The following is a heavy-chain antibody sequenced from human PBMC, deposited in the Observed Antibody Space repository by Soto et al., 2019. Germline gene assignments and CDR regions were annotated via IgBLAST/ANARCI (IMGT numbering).Heavy chain of an antibody. CDR1: GGTFSSYT. Sequence: QVPRVQSGAEVKKPGSSVKVSCKASGGTFSSYTISWVRQAPGQGLEWMGRIIPILGIANYAQKFQGRVTITADKSTSTAYMELSSLRSEDTAVYYCARDSDYYGSGSFVYWGQGTLVTVSS. CDR3: ARDSDYYGSGSFVY. D-gene: IGHD3-10*01. J-gene: IGHJ4*02. V-gene: IGHV1-69*08. CDR2: IIPILGIA.